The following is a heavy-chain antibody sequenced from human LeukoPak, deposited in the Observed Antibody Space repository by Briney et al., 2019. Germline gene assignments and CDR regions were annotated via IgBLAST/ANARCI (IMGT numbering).Heavy chain of an antibody. CDR1: GYTFTSNA. CDR3: GGGAGEGPGSFDY. D-gene: IGHD3-16*01. CDR2: SNGANGKT. J-gene: IGHJ4*02. Sequence: GASVTVSCKASGYTFTSNAMHWVRQPPGQRLAWMGCSNGANGKTEYSHELQGRVTITSDTSAKTAYIELSSRRSEDTAEYYCGGGAGEGPGSFDYWGQGTVVIVSS. V-gene: IGHV1-3*02.